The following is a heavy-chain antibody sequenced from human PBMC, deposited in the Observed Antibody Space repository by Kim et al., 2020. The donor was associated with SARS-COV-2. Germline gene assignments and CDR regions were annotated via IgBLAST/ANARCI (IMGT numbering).Heavy chain of an antibody. CDR3: SADDWGGPSHYFGF. CDR2: INGHGSST. J-gene: IGHJ4*02. V-gene: IGHV3-23*01. CDR1: GFTFSSYA. D-gene: IGHD2-21*01. Sequence: GGSLRLSCAASGFTFSSYAMSWVRQAPGKGLDWVSAINGHGSSTSYADPVQGRFTISRDNSKNTLFLQMLSLRAADTAVSYCSADDWGGPSHYFGFWGPG.